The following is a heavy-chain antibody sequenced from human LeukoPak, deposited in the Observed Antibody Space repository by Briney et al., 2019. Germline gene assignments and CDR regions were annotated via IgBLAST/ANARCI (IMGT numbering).Heavy chain of an antibody. D-gene: IGHD3-22*01. Sequence: SQTLSLTCTVSGGSISSGSYYWSWIRQPAGKGLEWIGRIYTSGSTNYDPSLKSRVTMSLDTSKNQFSLKLSSVTAADTAVYYCARIISGYTYYMDVWGKGTTVTISS. CDR3: ARIISGYTYYMDV. CDR1: GGSISSGSYY. V-gene: IGHV4-61*02. CDR2: IYTSGST. J-gene: IGHJ6*03.